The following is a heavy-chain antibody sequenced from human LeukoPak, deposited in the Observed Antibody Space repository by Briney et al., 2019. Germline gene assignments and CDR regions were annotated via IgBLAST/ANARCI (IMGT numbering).Heavy chain of an antibody. CDR2: INPSGGST. V-gene: IGHV1-46*01. Sequence: ASVKVSCKASGYTFTSYYMHWVRQAPGQGLEWMGIINPSGGSTSYAQKFQGRVTMTRDTSTSTVYMELSSLRSEDTAVYFCARASLGGYDSTLYYFDYWGQGTLVTVSS. D-gene: IGHD5-12*01. CDR3: ARASLGGYDSTLYYFDY. J-gene: IGHJ4*02. CDR1: GYTFTSYY.